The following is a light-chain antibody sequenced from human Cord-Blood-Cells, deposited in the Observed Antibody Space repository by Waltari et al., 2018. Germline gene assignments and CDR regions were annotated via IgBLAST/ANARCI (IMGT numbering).Light chain of an antibody. J-gene: IGKJ1*01. CDR3: QQSYSTPWT. Sequence: DIQMTQSPSSLSASVGDIVTITCRASQSISSYLNWYQQKPGKAPKLLIYAASSLQSGFPSRFSGSGSGTDFTLTISSLQPEDFATYYCQQSYSTPWTFGQGTKVEIK. CDR2: AAS. CDR1: QSISSY. V-gene: IGKV1-39*01.